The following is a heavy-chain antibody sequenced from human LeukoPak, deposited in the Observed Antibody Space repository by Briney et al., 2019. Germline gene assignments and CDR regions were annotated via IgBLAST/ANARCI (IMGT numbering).Heavy chain of an antibody. D-gene: IGHD3-22*01. Sequence: ASVKVSCKASGYTFTSYGISWVRQAPGQGLEWMGWISAYNGNTNYAQKLQGRVTMTTDTSTSTAYMELRSLRSDATAVYYCARVLDYYDSSGYGGDWFDPWGQGTLVTVSS. J-gene: IGHJ5*02. V-gene: IGHV1-18*01. CDR3: ARVLDYYDSSGYGGDWFDP. CDR2: ISAYNGNT. CDR1: GYTFTSYG.